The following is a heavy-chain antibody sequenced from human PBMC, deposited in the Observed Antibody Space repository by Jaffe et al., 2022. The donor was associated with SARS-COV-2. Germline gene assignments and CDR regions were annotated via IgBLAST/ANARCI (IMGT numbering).Heavy chain of an antibody. D-gene: IGHD3-10*01. V-gene: IGHV1-69*01. CDR3: ARDSPITMVRGVNYYYYYMDV. CDR2: IIPIFGTA. CDR1: GGTFSSYA. J-gene: IGHJ6*03. Sequence: QVQLVQSGAEVKKPGSSVKVSCKASGGTFSSYAISWVRQAPGQGLEWMGGIIPIFGTANYAQKFQGRVTITADESTSTAYMELSSLRSEDTAVYYCARDSPITMVRGVNYYYYYMDVWGKGTTVTVSS.